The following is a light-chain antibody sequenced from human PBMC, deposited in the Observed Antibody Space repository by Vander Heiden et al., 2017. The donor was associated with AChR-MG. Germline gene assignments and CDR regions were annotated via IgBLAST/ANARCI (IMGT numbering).Light chain of an antibody. CDR3: CSYAGTSTWV. CDR2: DVT. CDR1: SSDVANYNL. Sequence: QSALTQPASVSGSPGQSLTIACTVSSSDVANYNLVSWYQQHPDKAPKLMIYDVTKRPSWVSNRFSGSKSGNTASLTISGLQAEDEADYYCCSYAGTSTWVFGGGTKLTVL. V-gene: IGLV2-23*02. J-gene: IGLJ3*02.